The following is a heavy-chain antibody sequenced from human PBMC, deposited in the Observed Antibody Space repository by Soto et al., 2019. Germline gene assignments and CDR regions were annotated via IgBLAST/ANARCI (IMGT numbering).Heavy chain of an antibody. CDR1: GGFISRYY. CDR3: AREEPTGSFDY. J-gene: IGHJ4*02. V-gene: IGHV4-59*01. Sequence: SEALSVTCTVSGGFISRYYWSWSRQPPGKGLEWIGYIYYSGSTNYNPSLKSRVTISVDTSKNQFSLKLSSVTAADTAVYYCAREEPTGSFDYWGQGTLVTVSS. D-gene: IGHD1-1*01. CDR2: IYYSGST.